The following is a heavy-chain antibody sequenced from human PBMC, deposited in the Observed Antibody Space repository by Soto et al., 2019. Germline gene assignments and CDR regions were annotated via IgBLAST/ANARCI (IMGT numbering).Heavy chain of an antibody. CDR3: AKSLTGYRSVHASDI. V-gene: IGHV3-23*01. J-gene: IGHJ3*02. CDR2: ISGSGGHT. D-gene: IGHD6-25*01. CDR1: GFTFSSYA. Sequence: GGSLRLSCAASGFTFSSYAMSWVRQAPGKGLEWVSAISGSGGHTYYADSVKGRFTISTDNSKNTLSLQMNSLRAEDTAVYYCAKSLTGYRSVHASDIWGQGTMVTVSS.